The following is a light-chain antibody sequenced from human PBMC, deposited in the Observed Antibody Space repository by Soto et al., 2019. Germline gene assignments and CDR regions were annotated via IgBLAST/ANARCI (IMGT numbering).Light chain of an antibody. CDR1: QGISNH. CDR3: QRCNSAPWT. V-gene: IGKV1-27*01. J-gene: IGKJ1*01. Sequence: DIQMTQSPSSLSASVGDRVIITCLASQGISNHLAWYQQKPGRFPKLLIFAASTLRSGVPSRFSGSGSGTDFTLTINSLQPEDVATYYCQRCNSAPWTFGQGTKVDIK. CDR2: AAS.